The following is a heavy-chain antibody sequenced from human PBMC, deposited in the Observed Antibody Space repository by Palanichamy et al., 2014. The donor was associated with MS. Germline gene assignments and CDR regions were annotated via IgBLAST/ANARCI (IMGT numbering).Heavy chain of an antibody. J-gene: IGHJ5*02. V-gene: IGHV3-30-3*01. D-gene: IGHD3-10*01. Sequence: QVQLVESGGGVVQPRRSLRLSCAASGFTFSSYAMHWVRQAPGKGLEWVAVISYDGSNKYYADSVKGRFTISRDNSKNTLYLQMNSLRAEDTAVYYCARDVGYYGSGSLNWFDPWGQGALVTVSS. CDR3: ARDVGYYGSGSLNWFDP. CDR1: GFTFSSYA. CDR2: ISYDGSNK.